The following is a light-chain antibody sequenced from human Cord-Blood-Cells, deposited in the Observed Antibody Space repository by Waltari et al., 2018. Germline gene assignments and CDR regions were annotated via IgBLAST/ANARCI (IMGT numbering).Light chain of an antibody. CDR1: SSDVGGYNY. CDR3: CSYAGSYTWV. Sequence: QSALTQPRSVSGSPGQSVTISCTGTSSDVGGYNYLSWYQQHPGKAPKLVIYDFSKRPAGVPAPDSDTKSRDTASLTVSGLQAEDEADYYCCSYAGSYTWVFGGGTKLTVL. J-gene: IGLJ3*02. CDR2: DFS. V-gene: IGLV2-11*01.